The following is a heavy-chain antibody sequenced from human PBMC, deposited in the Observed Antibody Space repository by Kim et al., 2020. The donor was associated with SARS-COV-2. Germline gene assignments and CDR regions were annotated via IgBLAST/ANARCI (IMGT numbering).Heavy chain of an antibody. CDR1: GYTLTELS. CDR3: ATDLIAAAGKGPYGMDV. D-gene: IGHD6-13*01. V-gene: IGHV1-24*01. CDR2: FDPEDGET. J-gene: IGHJ6*02. Sequence: ASVKVSCKVSGYTLTELSMHWVRQAPGKGLEWMGGFDPEDGETIYAQKFQGRVTMTEDTSTDTAYMELSSLRSEDTAVYYCATDLIAAAGKGPYGMDVWGQGTTVTVSS.